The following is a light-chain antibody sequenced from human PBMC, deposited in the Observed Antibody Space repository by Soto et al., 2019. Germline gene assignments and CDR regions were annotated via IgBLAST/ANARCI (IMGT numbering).Light chain of an antibody. Sequence: QSVLTQPASVSGSPGQSITISCTGTSNNIGNYNFVSWYQHHPGKAPKLMIYEVSNRPSGVSNRFSGSKSGNTASLTISGLQADDEADYYCSSYTSSDVIFGGGTKLTVL. CDR1: SNNIGNYNF. CDR3: SSYTSSDVI. V-gene: IGLV2-14*01. CDR2: EVS. J-gene: IGLJ2*01.